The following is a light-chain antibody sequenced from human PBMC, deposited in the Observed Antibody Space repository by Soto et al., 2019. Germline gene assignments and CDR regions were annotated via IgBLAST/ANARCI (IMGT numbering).Light chain of an antibody. CDR3: HQTAANPWT. J-gene: IGKJ1*01. V-gene: IGKV1-39*01. CDR1: QNIGVY. CDR2: AAS. Sequence: DIQMTQSPSSPSASVGDRVTITCRASQNIGVYLNWYQKKPGRAPKLLIHAASALQSGVPSTFSGSGSGTDFALTISSLQPEDFATYYCHQTAANPWTFAQGTKVDIK.